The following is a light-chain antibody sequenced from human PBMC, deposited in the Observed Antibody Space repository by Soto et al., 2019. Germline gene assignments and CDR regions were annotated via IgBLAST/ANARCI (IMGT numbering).Light chain of an antibody. Sequence: EIVMTQSPATLSVSPGERATLSYRASQSVSSNLAWSQQKPGQAPMLLIYGASTRATGIPARFSGSGSGTEFTLTISSLQSEDFAGYYCQQYKNWPYSFGQGTMLEIK. CDR2: GAS. V-gene: IGKV3-15*01. CDR1: QSVSSN. J-gene: IGKJ2*01. CDR3: QQYKNWPYS.